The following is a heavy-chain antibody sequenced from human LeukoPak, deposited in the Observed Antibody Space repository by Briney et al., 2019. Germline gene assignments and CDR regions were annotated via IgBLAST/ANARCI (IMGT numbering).Heavy chain of an antibody. CDR2: IYHSGST. CDR3: ATLYCSSTNCYTDGMDV. CDR1: GGSISSSNW. J-gene: IGHJ6*02. Sequence: SETLSLTCAVSGGSISSSNWWSWVRPPPGKGLEWIGEIYHSGSTYYNPSLKSRVTISVDTSKNQFSLELSSVTAADTAVYYCATLYCSSTNCYTDGMDVWGQGTRSPSP. V-gene: IGHV4-4*02. D-gene: IGHD2-2*02.